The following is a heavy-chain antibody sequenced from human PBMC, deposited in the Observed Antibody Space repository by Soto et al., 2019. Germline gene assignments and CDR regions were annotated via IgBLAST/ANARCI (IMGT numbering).Heavy chain of an antibody. CDR2: IYYSGST. CDR1: GGSVSSGSYY. Sequence: PSETLSLTCTVSGGSVSSGSYYWSWIRQPPGKGLEWIGYIYYSGSTNYNPSLKSRVTISVDTSKNQFSLKLSSVTAADTAVYYCARETRYHYGMDVWGQGTTVTVSS. V-gene: IGHV4-61*01. CDR3: ARETRYHYGMDV. J-gene: IGHJ6*02.